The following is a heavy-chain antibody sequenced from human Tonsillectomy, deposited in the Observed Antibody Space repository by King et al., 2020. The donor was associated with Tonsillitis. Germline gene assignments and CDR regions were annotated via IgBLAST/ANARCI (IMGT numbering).Heavy chain of an antibody. J-gene: IGHJ4*02. CDR3: RVGYSYGDIDY. Sequence: VQLVESGGGLVQPGGSLRLSCAASRFTFSSYAMSWVRQAPGKGLEWVSTISGSGGSTYYADSVKGRFTISRDDSKNTLYLQMNSLRAEDPAVYYCRVGYSYGDIDYWGQGTLVTVSS. D-gene: IGHD5-18*01. CDR2: ISGSGGST. V-gene: IGHV3-23*04. CDR1: RFTFSSYA.